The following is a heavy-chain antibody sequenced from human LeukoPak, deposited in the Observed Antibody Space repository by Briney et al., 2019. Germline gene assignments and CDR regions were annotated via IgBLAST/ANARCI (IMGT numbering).Heavy chain of an antibody. J-gene: IGHJ5*02. CDR2: ISGSGVSA. CDR3: AKDRAVAATPYNWFDP. Sequence: PGGALRLSCAASGFTFSSYAMSWVRQAPGKGLEWVSTISGSGVSAYYAESVKSRFTISRDNSKNTLYLQMNSLRAEDTALYYCAKDRAVAATPYNWFDPWGQGTPVTVSS. D-gene: IGHD2-15*01. CDR1: GFTFSSYA. V-gene: IGHV3-23*01.